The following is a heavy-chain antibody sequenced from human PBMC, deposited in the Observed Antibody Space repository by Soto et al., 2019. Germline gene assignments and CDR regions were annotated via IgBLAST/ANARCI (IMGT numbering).Heavy chain of an antibody. D-gene: IGHD3-3*01. CDR2: ISYDGSNK. CDR3: VQSSGLLEWYDPRYYYYGMDV. CDR1: GFTFSSYG. V-gene: IGHV3-30*03. J-gene: IGHJ6*02. Sequence: PGGSLRLSCAASGFTFSSYGMHWVRQAPGKGLEWVAVISYDGSNKYYADSVKGRFTISRDNSKNTLYLQMNSLRAEDTAVYYCVQSSGLLEWYDPRYYYYGMDVWGQGTTVTVSS.